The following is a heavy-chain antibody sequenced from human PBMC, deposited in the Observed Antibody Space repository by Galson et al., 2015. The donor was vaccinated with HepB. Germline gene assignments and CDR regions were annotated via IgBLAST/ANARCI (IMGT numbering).Heavy chain of an antibody. V-gene: IGHV3-23*01. CDR2: ICVGGGST. D-gene: IGHD2-15*01. CDR1: GSTVSNYA. J-gene: IGHJ4*02. Sequence: SLRLSCAASGSTVSNYAMNWVRQAPGKGLEWVSVICVGGGSTCYADAVKGRFTISRDNYKNTLYLQMNSLSAEDTAVYYCAKPLGRSGGRMGFDYWGQGTLVTVSS. CDR3: AKPLGRSGGRMGFDY.